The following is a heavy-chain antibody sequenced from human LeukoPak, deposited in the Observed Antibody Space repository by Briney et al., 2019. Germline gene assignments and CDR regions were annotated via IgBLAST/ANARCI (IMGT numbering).Heavy chain of an antibody. J-gene: IGHJ4*02. V-gene: IGHV1-69*04. Sequence: GSSVKVSCKASGGTFSSYAISWVRQAPGQGLEWMGRIIPILNIANYAQKFQGRVTITADKSTSTAYMELSSLRSEDTAVYYCARGRSGSYFDYWGQGTLVTVSS. CDR2: IIPILNIA. CDR1: GGTFSSYA. CDR3: ARGRSGSYFDY. D-gene: IGHD1-26*01.